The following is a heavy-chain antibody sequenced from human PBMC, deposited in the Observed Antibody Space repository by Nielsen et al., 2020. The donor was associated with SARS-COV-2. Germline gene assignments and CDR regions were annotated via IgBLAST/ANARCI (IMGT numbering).Heavy chain of an antibody. CDR3: ARGFDY. J-gene: IGHJ4*02. CDR2: IYYSGST. CDR1: GGSISSSNW. V-gene: IGHV4-4*02. Sequence: SETLSLTCAVSGGSISSSNWWSWVRQPPGQGLEWIGYIYYSGSTNYNPSLKSRVTISVDTSKNQFSLKLSSVTAADTAVYYCARGFDYWGQGTLVTVSS.